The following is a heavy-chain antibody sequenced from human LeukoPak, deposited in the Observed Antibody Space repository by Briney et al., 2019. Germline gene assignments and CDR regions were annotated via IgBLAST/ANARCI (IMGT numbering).Heavy chain of an antibody. CDR1: GFTFSTYA. CDR3: ATFYYDRSGYYNEYFQH. Sequence: PGGSLRLSCATSGFTFSTYAMNWVRQAPRKGLEWVSYISSSRTTYYAESVKGRFTISRDNAKNSVYLQMNSLRAEDTAVYYCATFYYDRSGYYNEYFQHWGQGTLVTVSS. V-gene: IGHV3-48*01. J-gene: IGHJ1*01. CDR2: ISSSRTT. D-gene: IGHD3-22*01.